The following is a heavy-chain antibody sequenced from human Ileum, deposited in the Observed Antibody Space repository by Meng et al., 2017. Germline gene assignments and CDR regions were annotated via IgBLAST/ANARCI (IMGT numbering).Heavy chain of an antibody. CDR2: AST. Sequence: QVQLPESGPGTVRPSETLSLICTVSGASVTTSHYQWGWIRQPPGKGLEWIGYASTNYNPSLKSRLTISLDASKNQVSLKLTSVTAADTAVYYCARDHWGSLDYWGQGILVTVSS. J-gene: IGHJ4*02. D-gene: IGHD7-27*01. CDR3: ARDHWGSLDY. V-gene: IGHV4-61*01. CDR1: GASVTTSHYQ.